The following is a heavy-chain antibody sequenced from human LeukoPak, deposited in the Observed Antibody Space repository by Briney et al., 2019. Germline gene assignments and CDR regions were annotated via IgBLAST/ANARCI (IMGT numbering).Heavy chain of an antibody. V-gene: IGHV1-46*01. CDR2: INPSGTIT. CDR1: GITFTSYY. Sequence: ASVKVSCKASGITFTSYYIHWVRQAPGRGLEWMGKINPSGTITTYAPKYQGRVTVTKDTTTNTVYMELSSLRSDDTAVYYCALIAPPHNWGQGTLVTVSA. CDR3: ALIAPPHN. J-gene: IGHJ4*02. D-gene: IGHD6-13*01.